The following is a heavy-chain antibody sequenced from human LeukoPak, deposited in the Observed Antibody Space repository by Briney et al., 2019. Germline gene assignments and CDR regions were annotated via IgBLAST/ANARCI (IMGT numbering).Heavy chain of an antibody. V-gene: IGHV3-21*01. CDR3: ARATGHQLYDSSGYAAFDI. Sequence: PGGSLRLSCAASGFTFDDYGMSWVRQAPGKGLEWVSSISSSSGYIYYADSVKGRFTVSRDNANNSLYLQMNSLRAEDTAVYYCARATGHQLYDSSGYAAFDIWGQGTMVTVSS. J-gene: IGHJ3*02. CDR1: GFTFDDYG. CDR2: ISSSSGYI. D-gene: IGHD3-22*01.